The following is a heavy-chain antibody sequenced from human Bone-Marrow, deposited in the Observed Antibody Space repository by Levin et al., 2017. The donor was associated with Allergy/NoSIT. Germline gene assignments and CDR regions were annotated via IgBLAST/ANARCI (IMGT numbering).Heavy chain of an antibody. V-gene: IGHV5-10-1*01. CDR3: ARNNDLLPIPLEWLLNGYYYMDV. CDR2: IDPSDSYT. CDR1: GYSFTSYW. Sequence: ASVKVSCKGSGYSFTSYWISWVRQMPGKGLEWMGRIDPSDSYTNYSPSFQGHVTISADKSISTAYLQWSSLKASDTAMYYCARNNDLLPIPLEWLLNGYYYMDVWGKGTTVTVSS. D-gene: IGHD3-3*01. J-gene: IGHJ6*03.